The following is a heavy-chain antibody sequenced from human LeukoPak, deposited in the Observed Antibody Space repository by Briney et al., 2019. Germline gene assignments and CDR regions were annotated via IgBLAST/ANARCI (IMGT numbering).Heavy chain of an antibody. J-gene: IGHJ4*02. CDR2: FWADGTKQ. D-gene: IGHD3-10*01. V-gene: IGHV3-33*01. Sequence: GGSLRLSCAASGYTFPNYGIHWIRQAPGTGLEWVAVFWADGTKQNYAASVKGRFTVSRDISKNTVYLQMNSLRAKDTAVYYCARDAITMVRLFDYWGQGTLVTVSS. CDR3: ARDAITMVRLFDY. CDR1: GYTFPNYG.